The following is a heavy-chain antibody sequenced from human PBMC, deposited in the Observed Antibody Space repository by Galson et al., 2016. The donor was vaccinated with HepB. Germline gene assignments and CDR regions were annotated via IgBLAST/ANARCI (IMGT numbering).Heavy chain of an antibody. D-gene: IGHD4-17*01. CDR3: ARQHPTGDAPDL. J-gene: IGHJ5*02. CDR1: GGPMKPYH. V-gene: IGHV4-39*01. Sequence: LSLTCTISGGPMKPYHWGWIRQSPGKGLEWVGSITYSGTTYYNPSLKSRVTVSVDTSRDHFSLMLESVTAADTAVYYCARQHPTGDAPDLWGQGTLVTVSS. CDR2: ITYSGTT.